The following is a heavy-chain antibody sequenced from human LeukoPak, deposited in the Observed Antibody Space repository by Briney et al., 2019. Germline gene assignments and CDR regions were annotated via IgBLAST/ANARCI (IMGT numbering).Heavy chain of an antibody. CDR1: GFTVSSNY. V-gene: IGHV3-66*01. D-gene: IGHD6-13*01. Sequence: GGSLRLSCAASGFTVSSNYMSWVRQAPGEGLEWVSVIYSGGSTYYADSVKGRFTISRDNSKNTLYLQMNSLRAEDTAVYYCARAVTERSWQPIYYFDYWGQGTLVTVSP. CDR2: IYSGGST. CDR3: ARAVTERSWQPIYYFDY. J-gene: IGHJ4*02.